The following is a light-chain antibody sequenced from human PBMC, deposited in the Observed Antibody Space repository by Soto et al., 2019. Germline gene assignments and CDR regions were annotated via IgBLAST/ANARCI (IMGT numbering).Light chain of an antibody. CDR1: SSNIASNS. CDR3: AAWDDSLDGVI. V-gene: IGLV1-44*01. CDR2: TNN. J-gene: IGLJ2*01. Sequence: QSVLTQPPSASETPGQRVTISCSGSSSNIASNSVNWYQQLPGTAPKLLIYTNNQRPSGVPDRFSGSKSGTSASLAISGLQSEDEADYYCAAWDDSLDGVIFGGGTKLTVL.